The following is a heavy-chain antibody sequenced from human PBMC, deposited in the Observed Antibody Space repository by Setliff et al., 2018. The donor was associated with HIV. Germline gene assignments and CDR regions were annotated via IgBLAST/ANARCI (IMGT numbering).Heavy chain of an antibody. V-gene: IGHV5-51*01. CDR1: GYSSTKYW. Sequence: GESLKISCKVSGYSSTKYWIGWVRQMPGKGLEWMGLIYPGGSDIRYSPSFQGQVTISADKSISTAYLQWSSLKASDTAMYYCARRQTSGKAFDIWGQGTMVTVSS. CDR2: IYPGGSDI. J-gene: IGHJ3*02. CDR3: ARRQTSGKAFDI.